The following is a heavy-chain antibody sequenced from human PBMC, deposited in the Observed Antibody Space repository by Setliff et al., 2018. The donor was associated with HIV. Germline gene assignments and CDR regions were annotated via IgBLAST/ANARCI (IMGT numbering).Heavy chain of an antibody. V-gene: IGHV4-4*02. J-gene: IGHJ4*02. D-gene: IGHD3-9*01. Sequence: PSETLSLTCAVSGGSISSSNWWSWVRQPPGKGLEWVGEIYHSGSTKYNPSLKSRVTISVDTSKNQFSLKLSSVTAADTAVYYCARHHSYYDILTGYRLYYSDYWGQGTLVTVSS. CDR1: GGSISSSNW. CDR2: IYHSGST. CDR3: ARHHSYYDILTGYRLYYSDY.